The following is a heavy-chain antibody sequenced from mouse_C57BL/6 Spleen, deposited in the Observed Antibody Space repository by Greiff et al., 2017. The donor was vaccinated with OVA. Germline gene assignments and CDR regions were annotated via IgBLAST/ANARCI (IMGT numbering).Heavy chain of an antibody. D-gene: IGHD2-3*01. Sequence: EVKVEESGGGLVQPGGSLSLSCAASGFTFTDYYMSWVRQPPGKALEWLGFIRNKTNGYTTEYSASVKGRFTISRDNSQSILYLQMNALRAEDSATYYCARSYDGRYFDYWGQGTTLTVSS. CDR3: ARSYDGRYFDY. CDR2: IRNKTNGYTT. J-gene: IGHJ2*01. V-gene: IGHV7-3*01. CDR1: GFTFTDYY.